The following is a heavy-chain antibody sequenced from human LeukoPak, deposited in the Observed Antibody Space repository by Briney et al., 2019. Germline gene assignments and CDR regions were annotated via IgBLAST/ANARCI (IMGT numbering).Heavy chain of an antibody. CDR3: AKDFRDGYNHPSYYFDS. CDR2: ISYDGRTE. CDR1: GFTFSSYG. D-gene: IGHD5-24*01. Sequence: GGSLRLSCAASGFTFSSYGMHWVRQAPGKGLEWVAVISYDGRTEYYADSVQGRFTVARDNSKNTMYLQMNSLRAEDTAVYYCAKDFRDGYNHPSYYFDSWGQGTLVNVSS. J-gene: IGHJ4*02. V-gene: IGHV3-30*18.